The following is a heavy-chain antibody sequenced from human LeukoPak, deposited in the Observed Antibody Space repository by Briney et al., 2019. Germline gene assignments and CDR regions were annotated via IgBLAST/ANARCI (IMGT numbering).Heavy chain of an antibody. J-gene: IGHJ4*02. V-gene: IGHV4-39*07. CDR3: AREAPPYYSDYDY. CDR1: GGSISSSNYY. D-gene: IGHD4-11*01. Sequence: PSETLSLTCTVSGGSISSSNYYWDWIRQPPGKGLERIGSIHYSGNTYYNPSLKSRVTISVDTSKNQFSLKLSSVTAADTAVYYCAREAPPYYSDYDYWGQGTLVTVSS. CDR2: IHYSGNT.